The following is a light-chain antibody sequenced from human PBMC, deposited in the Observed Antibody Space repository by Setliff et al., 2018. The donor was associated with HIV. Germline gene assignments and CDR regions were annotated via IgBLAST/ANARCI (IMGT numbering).Light chain of an antibody. Sequence: QSALTQPASVSGSPGQSITISCTGTSSDVGGYNSVSWYQQHPGKAPKLMIYEVINRPSGVSNRFSGSKSGNTASLTISGLQAEDEADYYCSSYTSSNTLVFGTGTKVTV. CDR1: SSDVGGYNS. J-gene: IGLJ1*01. CDR3: SSYTSSNTLV. V-gene: IGLV2-14*01. CDR2: EVI.